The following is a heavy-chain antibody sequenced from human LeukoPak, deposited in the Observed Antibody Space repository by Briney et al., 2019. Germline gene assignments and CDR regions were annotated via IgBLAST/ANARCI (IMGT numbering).Heavy chain of an antibody. CDR3: ATDFIFLPGAISDY. CDR2: IDPEDGET. D-gene: IGHD2-2*02. CDR1: GYTFSDYY. Sequence: ASVIISCEASGYTFSDYYMHWVQQAPGKGLEWVGRIDPEDGETTYSEKFQGRVTITVDTSTDTAYMELSSLRSEDTAVYYCATDFIFLPGAISDYWGQGTLVTVSS. V-gene: IGHV1-69-2*01. J-gene: IGHJ4*02.